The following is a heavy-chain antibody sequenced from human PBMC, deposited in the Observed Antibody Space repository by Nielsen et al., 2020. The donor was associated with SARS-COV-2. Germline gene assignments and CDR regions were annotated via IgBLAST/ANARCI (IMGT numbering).Heavy chain of an antibody. Sequence: GGSLRLSCAASGFTFSTYGMHWVRQAPGKGLEWVAAISYDGSNKYYVDSVKGRFTISRDNSKNTLYLQMSSPREEDTAVYYCAKDWTAIVVVPSGGVDYWGQGTRVTVAS. J-gene: IGHJ4*02. CDR3: AKDWTAIVVVPSGGVDY. CDR1: GFTFSTYG. V-gene: IGHV3-30*18. CDR2: ISYDGSNK. D-gene: IGHD2-15*01.